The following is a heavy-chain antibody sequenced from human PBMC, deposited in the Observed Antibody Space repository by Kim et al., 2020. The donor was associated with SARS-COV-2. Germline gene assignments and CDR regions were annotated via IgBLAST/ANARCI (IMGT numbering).Heavy chain of an antibody. CDR2: IYYSGST. CDR3: ARTGYYNDSSGYYFDY. J-gene: IGHJ4*02. CDR1: GGSISSYY. D-gene: IGHD3-22*01. Sequence: SETLSLTCTVSGGSISSYYWSWIRQPPGKGLEWIGYIYYSGSTNYNPSLKSRVTISVDTSKNQFSLKLSSVTAADTAVYYCARTGYYNDSSGYYFDYWGQGTLVTVSS. V-gene: IGHV4-59*13.